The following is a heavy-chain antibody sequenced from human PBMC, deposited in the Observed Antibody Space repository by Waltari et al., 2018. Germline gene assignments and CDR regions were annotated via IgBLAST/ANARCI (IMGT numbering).Heavy chain of an antibody. CDR2: MSADGSVR. CDR1: GSPLSSYW. D-gene: IGHD6-25*01. V-gene: IGHV3-74*01. J-gene: IGHJ4*02. Sequence: EVQVVDSGGGLVQPGGSLRLPCAASGSPLSSYWIPWVRQAPGKGLVWVSIMSADGSVRRYADSVKGRFTISRDNVKNMLYLQMDSLRAEDTAVYYCARDGGRNLDYWGQGTLVVVSS. CDR3: ARDGGRNLDY.